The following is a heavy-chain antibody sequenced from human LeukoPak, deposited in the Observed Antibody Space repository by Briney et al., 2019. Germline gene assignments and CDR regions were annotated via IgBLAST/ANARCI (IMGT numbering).Heavy chain of an antibody. V-gene: IGHV1-46*01. Sequence: GASVKVSCKASGYTFTSYYMHWVRQAPGQGLEWMGIINPSGGSTSYAQKFQGRVTMTRDMSTSTVYMELSSLRSEDTAVYYCAVIAVADFFDYWGQGTLVTVSS. J-gene: IGHJ4*02. D-gene: IGHD6-19*01. CDR1: GYTFTSYY. CDR3: AVIAVADFFDY. CDR2: INPSGGST.